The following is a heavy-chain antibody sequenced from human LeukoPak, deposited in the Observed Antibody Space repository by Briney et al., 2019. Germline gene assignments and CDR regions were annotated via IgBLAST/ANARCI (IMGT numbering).Heavy chain of an antibody. CDR3: ARDRRKWELPYFDY. D-gene: IGHD1-26*01. Sequence: SETLSLTCTVSGGSISSYYWSWIRQPPGKGQEWIGYIYYSGSTNYNPSLKSRVTISVDTSKNQFSLKLSSVTAADTAVYYCARDRRKWELPYFDYWGQGTLVTVSS. CDR2: IYYSGST. J-gene: IGHJ4*02. CDR1: GGSISSYY. V-gene: IGHV4-59*01.